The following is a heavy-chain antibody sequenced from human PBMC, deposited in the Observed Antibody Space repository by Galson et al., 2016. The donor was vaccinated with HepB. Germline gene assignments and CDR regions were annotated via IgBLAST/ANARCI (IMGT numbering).Heavy chain of an antibody. Sequence: SLRLSCAASGFTFGRYAMSWVRQAPGKGLGWVSAISGDGGSTYYAGSVQGRLTSSRDRSTNTMYLQMNSLRTDDTAVYYCARFTQEWLDRVYYFDYWGQGTLVTVSS. CDR3: ARFTQEWLDRVYYFDY. D-gene: IGHD6-19*01. V-gene: IGHV3-23*01. CDR1: GFTFGRYA. CDR2: ISGDGGST. J-gene: IGHJ4*02.